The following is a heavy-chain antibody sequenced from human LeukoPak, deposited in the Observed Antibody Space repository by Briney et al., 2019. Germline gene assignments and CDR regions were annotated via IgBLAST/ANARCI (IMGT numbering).Heavy chain of an antibody. CDR2: ISGSGGST. V-gene: IGHV3-23*01. J-gene: IGHJ4*02. Sequence: GGSLRLSCAASGFTFSSYAMGWVRQAPGKGLEWVSAISGSGGSTYYADSVKGRFTISRDNSKNTLYLQMNSLRAEDTAVYYCAKDHYYDSSGYDYWGQGTLVTVSS. CDR1: GFTFSSYA. CDR3: AKDHYYDSSGYDY. D-gene: IGHD3-22*01.